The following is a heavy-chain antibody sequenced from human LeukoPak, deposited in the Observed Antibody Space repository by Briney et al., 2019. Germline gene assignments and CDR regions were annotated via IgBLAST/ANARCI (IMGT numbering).Heavy chain of an antibody. J-gene: IGHJ4*02. Sequence: ASVKVSCKASGGTFSSYAMHWVRQAPGQRLEWMGWINAGNGNTKYSQKFQGRVTITRDTSASTAYMELSSLRSEDTAVYYCARVGSVGAIDFDYWGQGTLVTVSS. CDR1: GGTFSSYA. CDR2: INAGNGNT. D-gene: IGHD1-26*01. V-gene: IGHV1-3*01. CDR3: ARVGSVGAIDFDY.